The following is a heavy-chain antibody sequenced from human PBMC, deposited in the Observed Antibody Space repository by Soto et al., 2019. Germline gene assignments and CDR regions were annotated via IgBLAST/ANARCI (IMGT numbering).Heavy chain of an antibody. CDR3: ARGEVLPAASLDY. CDR2: IHYSGST. J-gene: IGHJ4*02. V-gene: IGHV4-31*03. D-gene: IGHD2-2*01. CDR1: GGSISSGGYY. Sequence: SETLSLTCTVSGGSISSGGYYWSWIRQRPGKGLEWIGDIHYSGSTFYNPSLKSRVTISVDTSENQFSLKLSSMTAADTAVYYCARGEVLPAASLDYWGQGTLVTVS.